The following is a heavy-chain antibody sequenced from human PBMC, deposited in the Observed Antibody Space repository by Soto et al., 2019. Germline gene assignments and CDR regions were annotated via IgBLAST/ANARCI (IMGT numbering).Heavy chain of an antibody. D-gene: IGHD6-13*01. Sequence: GGSLRLSCAASGFTFDDYAMHWVRHAPGKGLEWVSGISWNSGSIGYADSVKGRFTISRDNAKNSLYLQMNSLRAEDTAVYYCAKMVSRWTYYFDYWGQGTLVTVSS. CDR1: GFTFDDYA. J-gene: IGHJ4*02. CDR3: AKMVSRWTYYFDY. CDR2: ISWNSGSI. V-gene: IGHV3-9*01.